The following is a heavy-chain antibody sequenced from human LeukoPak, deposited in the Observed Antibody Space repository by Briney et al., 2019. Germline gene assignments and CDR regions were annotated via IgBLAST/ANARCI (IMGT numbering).Heavy chain of an antibody. Sequence: SETLSLTCSVTGGSIGTNYWSWIRQVPGKGLEWIGYSSYSGSSNYNPSLKSRVTISVDTSKTQFSLYLNSVTAADTAVYYCARSDTHHIHSSSWHFDYWGQGTLVTVSS. J-gene: IGHJ4*02. CDR3: ARSDTHHIHSSSWHFDY. CDR2: SSYSGSS. D-gene: IGHD6-13*01. CDR1: GGSIGTNY. V-gene: IGHV4-59*01.